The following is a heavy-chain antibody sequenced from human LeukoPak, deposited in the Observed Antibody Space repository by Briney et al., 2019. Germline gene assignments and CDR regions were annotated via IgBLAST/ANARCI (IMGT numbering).Heavy chain of an antibody. Sequence: GGSLRLSCAASGFTFSSYGMHWVRQAPGKGLEWVAVIWYDGSNKYYADSVKGRFTISRDNSKNTLYLQMNSLRAEDTAVYYCVREQVDSSGLYYWGQGTLVTVSS. V-gene: IGHV3-33*01. D-gene: IGHD3-22*01. CDR2: IWYDGSNK. CDR1: GFTFSSYG. J-gene: IGHJ4*02. CDR3: VREQVDSSGLYY.